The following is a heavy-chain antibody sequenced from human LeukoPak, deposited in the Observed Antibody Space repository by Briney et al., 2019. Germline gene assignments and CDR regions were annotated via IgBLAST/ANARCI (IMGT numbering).Heavy chain of an antibody. CDR1: GFTFSSCS. J-gene: IGHJ6*03. Sequence: GGSLRLSCAASGFTFSSCSMNWVRQAPGKGLEWVSSISRSSSYIYYTDSVKGRFTISRDNAKHSLYLQMNSLRAEDTAVYYCARVGDYFYYMDVWGKGTTVTVSS. D-gene: IGHD3-16*01. V-gene: IGHV3-21*01. CDR3: ARVGDYFYYMDV. CDR2: ISRSSSYI.